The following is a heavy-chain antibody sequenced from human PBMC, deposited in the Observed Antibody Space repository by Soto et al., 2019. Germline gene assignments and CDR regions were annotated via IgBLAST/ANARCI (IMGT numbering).Heavy chain of an antibody. CDR3: ARDFAYFDS. J-gene: IGHJ4*02. CDR2: IYYSGTT. V-gene: IGHV4-30-4*02. Sequence: SETLSLTCTVSGGSVTSGDNYWSWIRQPPGKGLEWIGYIYYSGTTYYNPSLKSRVSISMDTSKNQFSLNLDSVTAADTAVYFCARDFAYFDSWGQGTLVTVSS. CDR1: GGSVTSGDNY. D-gene: IGHD3-3*01.